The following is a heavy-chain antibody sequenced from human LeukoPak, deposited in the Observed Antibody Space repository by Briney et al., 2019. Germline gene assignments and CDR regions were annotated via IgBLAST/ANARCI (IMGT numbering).Heavy chain of an antibody. CDR3: ARDVSRGYMDY. CDR2: ISVSSGTT. Sequence: ASVKVSCKASGYTFSDYGVTWVRQAPGQGLEWMGWISVSSGTTTYAEVFQGRLTLTTDASTNTAFMDLTSLTSDDTDVYYCARDVSRGYMDYWGQGSLVTVAS. CDR1: GYTFSDYG. V-gene: IGHV1-18*01. J-gene: IGHJ4*02.